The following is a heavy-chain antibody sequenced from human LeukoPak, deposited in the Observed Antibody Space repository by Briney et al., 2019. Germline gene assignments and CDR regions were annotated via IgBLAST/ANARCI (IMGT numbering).Heavy chain of an antibody. CDR1: GYTFTSYY. J-gene: IGHJ4*02. Sequence: GASVKVSCKASGYTFTSYYMHWVRQAPGQGLEWMGIINPSGGSTSYAQKFQGRVTMTRDMSTSTVYMELSSLRSEDTAVYYCARAGGAADSSGYYPVAIDCWGQGTLVTVSS. CDR2: INPSGGST. V-gene: IGHV1-46*01. D-gene: IGHD3-22*01. CDR3: ARAGGAADSSGYYPVAIDC.